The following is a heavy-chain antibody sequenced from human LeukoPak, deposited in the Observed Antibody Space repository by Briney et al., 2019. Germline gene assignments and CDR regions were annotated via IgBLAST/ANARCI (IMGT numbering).Heavy chain of an antibody. CDR3: ARNPHSAVAGTDVPHWFDP. Sequence: SETLSLTCTVSGYSMSSGYLWGWIRQPPGKGLEWIGSIYHSGSASYNPSLKSRVTLSVDTSKNQFSLKLSSVTAADTAVYYCARNPHSAVAGTDVPHWFDPWGQGTLVTVSS. CDR1: GYSMSSGYL. CDR2: IYHSGSA. V-gene: IGHV4-38-2*02. D-gene: IGHD6-19*01. J-gene: IGHJ5*02.